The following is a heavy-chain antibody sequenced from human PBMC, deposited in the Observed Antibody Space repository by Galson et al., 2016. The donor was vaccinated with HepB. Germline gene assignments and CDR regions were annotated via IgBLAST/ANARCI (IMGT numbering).Heavy chain of an antibody. CDR2: ISFNGGTT. Sequence: SLRLSCAASGFTFDDYAMHWVRHAPGKGLEWVSLISFNGGTTDYADSVNGRFTISKDNANRSLYLQMNSLRPEDTAVYYCAKDRGISYPLFGLDVWGRGTTVIVS. CDR3: AKDRGISYPLFGLDV. D-gene: IGHD2-21*01. V-gene: IGHV3-9*01. CDR1: GFTFDDYA. J-gene: IGHJ6*02.